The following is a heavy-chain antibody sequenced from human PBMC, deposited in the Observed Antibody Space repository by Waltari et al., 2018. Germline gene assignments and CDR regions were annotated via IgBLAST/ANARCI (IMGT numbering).Heavy chain of an antibody. CDR2: IYHVGST. D-gene: IGHD1-26*01. J-gene: IGHJ2*01. V-gene: IGHV4-38-2*01. CDR1: GFSINSAYY. CDR3: ARGGFDSDCYFDL. Sequence: QVQLQESGPGLVEPSETLSLTCAVSGFSINSAYYWGWIRQPPEKGLEWIGSIYHVGSTYYHSSLKCRVTISMDTSKNQFSLKLNSVTAADTAIYYCARGGFDSDCYFDLWGRGTRVTVSS.